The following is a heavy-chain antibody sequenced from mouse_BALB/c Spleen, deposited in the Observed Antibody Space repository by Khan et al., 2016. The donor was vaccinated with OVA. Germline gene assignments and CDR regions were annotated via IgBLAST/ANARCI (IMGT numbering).Heavy chain of an antibody. CDR1: GFSLTSYN. Sequence: QVQLKESGPGLVAPSQSLSITCTVSGFSLTSYNIHWVRQPPGKGLEWLGVIWAGGGTNYNSTLISRLSISKDNSKSQVFLKMNSLQTDDTAMYYCARAYYNDDSYYAMDYWGQGTSVTVSS. V-gene: IGHV2-9*02. CDR3: ARAYYNDDSYYAMDY. D-gene: IGHD2-4*01. J-gene: IGHJ4*01. CDR2: IWAGGGT.